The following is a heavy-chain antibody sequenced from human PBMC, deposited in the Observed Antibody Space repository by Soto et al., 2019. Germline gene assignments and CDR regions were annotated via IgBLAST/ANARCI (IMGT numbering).Heavy chain of an antibody. V-gene: IGHV4-30-2*01. D-gene: IGHD1-1*01. CDR2: IYHSGGT. Sequence: QLQLQESGSGLVKPSQTLSLTCAVSGGSISSGGYSWNWIRQPPGKGLEWIGDIYHSGGTLYNPSLKSLVIISIDKSKTQFSLKLSSVTAADTAVYYCARDQLEGNWFDPWGQGTLVTVSS. CDR1: GGSISSGGYS. J-gene: IGHJ5*02. CDR3: ARDQLEGNWFDP.